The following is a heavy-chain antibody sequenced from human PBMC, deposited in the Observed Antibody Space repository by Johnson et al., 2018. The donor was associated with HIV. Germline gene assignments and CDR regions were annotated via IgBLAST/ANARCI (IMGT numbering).Heavy chain of an antibody. J-gene: IGHJ3*02. D-gene: IGHD1-14*01. CDR2: IRHDGTSE. CDR3: AKESDHFDAVASDI. CDR1: GFTFKTFG. V-gene: IGHV3-30*02. Sequence: QVQLVESGGRVVQRGGSLRLSCEASGFTFKTFGIHWVRQAPGKGLELVSVIRHDGTSEYYADAVKGRFTVSRDNSQNILYLHMNSLRTDDTAMYYCAKESDHFDAVASDIWGQGTMVTVSS.